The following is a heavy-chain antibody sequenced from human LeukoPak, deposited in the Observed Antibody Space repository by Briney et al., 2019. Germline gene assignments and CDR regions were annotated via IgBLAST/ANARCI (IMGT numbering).Heavy chain of an antibody. J-gene: IGHJ3*02. V-gene: IGHV3-48*03. CDR3: ARDTIQEGAFDI. Sequence: GGSLRLSCAASGFTFSSYEMNWVRQAPGKGLEWVSYISSSDSTIYYADSVKGRFTISRDNAKNSLYLQMNSLRAEDTAVYYCARDTIQEGAFDIWGQGTMVTVSS. CDR2: ISSSDSTI. D-gene: IGHD5-24*01. CDR1: GFTFSSYE.